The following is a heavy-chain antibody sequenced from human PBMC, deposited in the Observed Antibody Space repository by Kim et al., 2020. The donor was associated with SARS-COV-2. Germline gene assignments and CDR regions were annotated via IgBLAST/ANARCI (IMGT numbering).Heavy chain of an antibody. V-gene: IGHV3-9*01. CDR2: ISWNSGSI. J-gene: IGHJ6*02. D-gene: IGHD3-9*01. CDR3: AKAADDWYYYGMDV. Sequence: GGSLRLSCAASGFTFGDYAMHWVRQAPGKGLEWVSGISWNSGSIGYADSVKGRFTISRDNAKNSLYLQMNSLRAEDTALYYCAKAADDWYYYGMDVWGQGTTVTVSS. CDR1: GFTFGDYA.